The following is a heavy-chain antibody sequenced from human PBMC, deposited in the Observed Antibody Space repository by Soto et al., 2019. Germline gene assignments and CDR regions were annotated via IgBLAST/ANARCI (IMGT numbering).Heavy chain of an antibody. J-gene: IGHJ4*02. CDR2: IHGGDSNT. CDR1: GYIFTSYW. Sequence: GESLKISCKGSGYIFTSYWTGWVRQMPGKGLEWMGIIHGGDSNTRYSPSFEGQVTISTDKSISTAYLQWSSLKASDTAMYHCARRGTYSSGWDYWGQGTLVTVSS. V-gene: IGHV5-51*01. D-gene: IGHD6-19*01. CDR3: ARRGTYSSGWDY.